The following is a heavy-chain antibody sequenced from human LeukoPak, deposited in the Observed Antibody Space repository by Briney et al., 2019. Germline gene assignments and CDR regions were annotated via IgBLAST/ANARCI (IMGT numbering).Heavy chain of an antibody. CDR1: GFTFSCYV. D-gene: IGHD6-6*01. J-gene: IGHJ4*02. CDR3: ARDKGTSYISSFDY. Sequence: GGSLRHSCAASGFTFSCYVMHWVRQAPGEGLEWVAIISYDGSNEYYADSVKGRFTISRDNSKNTLYLQMNSLRAADTAVYYCARDKGTSYISSFDYWGQGTLVTASS. V-gene: IGHV3-30*04. CDR2: ISYDGSNE.